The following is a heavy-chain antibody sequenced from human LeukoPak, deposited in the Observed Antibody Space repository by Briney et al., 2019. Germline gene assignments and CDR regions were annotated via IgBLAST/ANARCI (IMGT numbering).Heavy chain of an antibody. Sequence: KTSETLSLTCTVSGGSISSYYWSWIRQPPGKGLEWIGYIYYSGSTNYNPSLKSRVTISVDTSKNQFSLKLSSVTAADTAVYYCARHPPEGHRGQGTLVTVSS. CDR3: ARHPPEGH. CDR2: IYYSGST. J-gene: IGHJ4*02. CDR1: GGSISSYY. V-gene: IGHV4-59*08.